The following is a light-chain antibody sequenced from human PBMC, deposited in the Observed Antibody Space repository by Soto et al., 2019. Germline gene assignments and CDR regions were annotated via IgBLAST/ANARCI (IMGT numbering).Light chain of an antibody. J-gene: IGLJ2*01. CDR2: DVT. CDR1: SSDVGGYNY. CDR3: SSYTTGSTLYVV. V-gene: IGLV2-14*01. Sequence: QSALTQPASVSGSPGQSITISCTGTSSDVGGYNYVSWYQQHPGKAPKLMIYDVTNRPSGVSNRLSGSKSGDTASLTISGRQGEDEADYCCSSYTTGSTLYVVFGGGTKVTVL.